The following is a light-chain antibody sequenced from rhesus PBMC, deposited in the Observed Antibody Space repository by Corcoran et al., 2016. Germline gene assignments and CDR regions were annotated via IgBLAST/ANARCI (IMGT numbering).Light chain of an antibody. CDR2: AAS. J-gene: IGKJ3*01. CDR3: QQHTSHPFT. Sequence: DIQMTQSPSSLSASVGDRVTITCRASQTISSYLAWYQQKPGKVPKLLIYAASSLESGVPSRFSGSGSGTDFPLTISSLQPENFATYYFQQHTSHPFTFGPGTKLDIQ. V-gene: IGKV1-44*01. CDR1: QTISSY.